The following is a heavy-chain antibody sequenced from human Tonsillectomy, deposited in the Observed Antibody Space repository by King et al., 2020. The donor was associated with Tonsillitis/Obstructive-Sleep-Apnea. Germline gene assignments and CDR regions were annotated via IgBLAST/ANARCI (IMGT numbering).Heavy chain of an antibody. CDR3: ARIMLGIVGGPGSHDAFDI. V-gene: IGHV2-70*11. J-gene: IGHJ3*02. CDR2: IDWDDDK. Sequence: TLKESGPALVKPTQTLTLTCTFSGFSLSTSGMCVSWIRQPPGKALEWLARIDWDDDKYYTTSLKTRLTVSKDTSKNQVVLTMTNMDPVDTATYYCARIMLGIVGGPGSHDAFDIWGQGTMVTVSS. CDR1: GFSLSTSGMC. D-gene: IGHD1-26*01.